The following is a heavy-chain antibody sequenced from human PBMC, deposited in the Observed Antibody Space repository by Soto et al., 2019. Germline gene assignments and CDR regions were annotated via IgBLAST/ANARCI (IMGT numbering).Heavy chain of an antibody. CDR1: GYTFTSYG. CDR2: INPGNGNT. CDR3: ASGGYFDSSKYPAY. D-gene: IGHD3-22*01. J-gene: IGHJ4*02. V-gene: IGHV1-3*01. Sequence: ASVRVSCKASGYTFTSYGINWVRQAPGRGLEWMGWINPGNGNTKYSQQFQGRVIIDRDTSASTAYMELSSLRSEDTAVYYCASGGYFDSSKYPAYRGLGTLVTGSS.